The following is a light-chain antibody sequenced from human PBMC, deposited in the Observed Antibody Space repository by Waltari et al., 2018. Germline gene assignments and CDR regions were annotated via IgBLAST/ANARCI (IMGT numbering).Light chain of an antibody. Sequence: DIQMTHSPSTLSASVGDRVTITFRASQSILTWLAWYQQKPGKAPRLLMYKASSLQSGVPSRFSGSGSGTEFTLTISSLEPDDFATYYCQQYNTYSPGPTFGGGTKVEIK. J-gene: IGKJ4*01. V-gene: IGKV1-5*03. CDR1: QSILTW. CDR3: QQYNTYSPGPT. CDR2: KAS.